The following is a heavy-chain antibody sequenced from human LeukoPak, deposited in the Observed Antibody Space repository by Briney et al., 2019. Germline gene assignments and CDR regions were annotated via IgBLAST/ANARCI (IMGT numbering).Heavy chain of an antibody. CDR1: GFTFSNYW. D-gene: IGHD3-3*01. Sequence: GGSLRLSCAASGFTFSNYWMHWIRQVPGKGLVWVSHIKYDGSATNYADSVKGRFTISRDNAKNTLYLQMNSLRAEDTAVYCCVSGSLQSGYNFDYWGQEALVTVSS. V-gene: IGHV3-74*01. J-gene: IGHJ4*02. CDR3: VSGSLQSGYNFDY. CDR2: IKYDGSAT.